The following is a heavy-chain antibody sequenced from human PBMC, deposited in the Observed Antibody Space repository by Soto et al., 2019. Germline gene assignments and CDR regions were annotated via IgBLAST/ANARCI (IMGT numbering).Heavy chain of an antibody. CDR3: ARDDRYYDSSGYWNY. CDR2: IKQDGSEK. Sequence: GSLRLSCAASGFTFSSYWMSWVRQAPGKGLEWVANIKQDGSEKYYVDSVKGRFTISRDNAKNSLYLQMNSLRAEDTAVYYCARDDRYYDSSGYWNYWGQGTLATVSS. V-gene: IGHV3-7*03. D-gene: IGHD3-22*01. J-gene: IGHJ4*02. CDR1: GFTFSSYW.